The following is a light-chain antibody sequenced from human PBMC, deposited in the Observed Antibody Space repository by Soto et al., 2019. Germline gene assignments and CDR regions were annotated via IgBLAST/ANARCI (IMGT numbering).Light chain of an antibody. CDR2: QAS. V-gene: IGKV1-5*03. CDR1: QSISSW. Sequence: DIQMTQSHSRLSASVGDRVILTCRASQSISSWLAWYQQKPGRAPKLLIYQASSLESEVPSRFSGSGSGTEFTLIISSLQPDDFATYYCQQYSAYPWTFGQGTKVEIK. J-gene: IGKJ1*01. CDR3: QQYSAYPWT.